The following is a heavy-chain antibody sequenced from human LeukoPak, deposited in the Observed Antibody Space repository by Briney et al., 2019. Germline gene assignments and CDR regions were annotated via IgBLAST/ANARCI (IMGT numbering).Heavy chain of an antibody. CDR1: GYTFTSYG. D-gene: IGHD2-21*02. V-gene: IGHV1-18*01. CDR2: ISAYNGNT. CDR3: ARGGRKGFAYCGGDCPIDP. Sequence: GASVKVSCKASGYTFTSYGISWLRQAPGQGLEWMGWISAYNGNTNYAQKLQGRVTMTTDTSTSTDYMELRSLRSDDTAVYYCARGGRKGFAYCGGDCPIDPWGQGTLVTVSS. J-gene: IGHJ5*02.